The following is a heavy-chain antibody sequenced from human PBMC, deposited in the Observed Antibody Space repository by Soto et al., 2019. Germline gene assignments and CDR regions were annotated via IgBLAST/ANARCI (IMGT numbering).Heavy chain of an antibody. V-gene: IGHV4-59*08. J-gene: IGHJ5*02. Sequence: SETLSLTCTVSGGSISSYYWSWIRQPPGKGLEWIGYIYYSGSTNYNPSLKSRVTISVDTSKNQFSLKLSSVTAADTAVYYCARRVVTANTLTNWFDPWGQGTLVTVSS. D-gene: IGHD2-2*01. CDR2: IYYSGST. CDR3: ARRVVTANTLTNWFDP. CDR1: GGSISSYY.